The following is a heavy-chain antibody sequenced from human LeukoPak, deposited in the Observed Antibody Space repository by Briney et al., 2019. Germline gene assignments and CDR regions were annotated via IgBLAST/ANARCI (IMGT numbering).Heavy chain of an antibody. CDR2: INTDGSST. J-gene: IGHJ4*02. CDR1: GFTFSSYW. D-gene: IGHD2-2*01. V-gene: IGHV3-74*01. CDR3: ARGPFMVPAAPICD. Sequence: GGSLRLSCAASGFTFSSYWMHWVRHAPGKGLVWVSRINTDGSSTSYADSVKGRFTISRDNAKNTLYLQMNSLRAEDTAVYYCARGPFMVPAAPICDWGQGTLVTVSS.